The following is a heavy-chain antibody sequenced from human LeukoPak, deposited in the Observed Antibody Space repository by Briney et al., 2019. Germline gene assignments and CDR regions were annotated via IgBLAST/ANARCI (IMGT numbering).Heavy chain of an antibody. CDR2: ISGSGGST. D-gene: IGHD2-15*01. Sequence: GGSLRLSCAASGFTFSSYAMSWVRQAPGEGLEWVSAISGSGGSTYYADSVKGRFTISRDNSKNTLYLQMNSLRAEDTAVYYCAKTAPGGYCSGGSCRPYDYWGQGTLVTVSS. CDR3: AKTAPGGYCSGGSCRPYDY. CDR1: GFTFSSYA. J-gene: IGHJ4*02. V-gene: IGHV3-23*01.